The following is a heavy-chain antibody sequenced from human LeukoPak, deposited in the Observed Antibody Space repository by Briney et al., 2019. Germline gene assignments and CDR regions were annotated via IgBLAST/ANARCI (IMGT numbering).Heavy chain of an antibody. J-gene: IGHJ4*02. V-gene: IGHV3-53*01. Sequence: GGSLRLSCAASGFSVSNKCMSWVRQAPGKGLEWVSVIYTGGDTYYADSVRGRFTISRDNSKNTVNLQMNSLRAEDTALYYCAGGQMFTSGGFDDWGQGTLVTVSS. CDR3: AGGQMFTSGGFDD. CDR2: IYTGGDT. CDR1: GFSVSNKC. D-gene: IGHD6-19*01.